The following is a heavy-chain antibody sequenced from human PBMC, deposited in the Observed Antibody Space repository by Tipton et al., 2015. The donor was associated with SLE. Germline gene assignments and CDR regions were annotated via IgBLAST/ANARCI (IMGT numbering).Heavy chain of an antibody. V-gene: IGHV3-30*02. CDR3: AKPLGSDSSSWYGKAFDI. Sequence: SLRLSCAASGFTFSSYGMHWVRQAPGKGLEWVAFIRYDGSNKYYADSVKGRFTTSRDNSKNTLYLQMNSLRAEDTAVYYCAKPLGSDSSSWYGKAFDIWGQGTMVTVSS. CDR1: GFTFSSYG. CDR2: IRYDGSNK. D-gene: IGHD6-13*01. J-gene: IGHJ3*02.